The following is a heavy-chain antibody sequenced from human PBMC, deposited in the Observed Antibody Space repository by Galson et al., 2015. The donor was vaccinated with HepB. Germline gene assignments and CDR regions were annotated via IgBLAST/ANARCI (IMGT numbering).Heavy chain of an antibody. CDR2: IRNRTDGGTT. V-gene: IGHV3-15*01. J-gene: IGHJ4*02. Sequence: SLRLSCAVSGVNFSNAWMSWVRQAPGEGLEWVGRIRNRTDGGTTDYAAPVKGRFIISRDDSKNTLYLHMNNLKTEDTAVYYCTTRLFFDNWGQGTLVTVSS. D-gene: IGHD2-21*01. CDR3: TTRLFFDN. CDR1: GVNFSNAW.